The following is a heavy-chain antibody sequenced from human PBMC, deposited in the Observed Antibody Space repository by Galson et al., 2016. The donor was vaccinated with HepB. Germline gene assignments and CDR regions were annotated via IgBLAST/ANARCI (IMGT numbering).Heavy chain of an antibody. V-gene: IGHV3-33*01. Sequence: SLRLSCAASGFTFSSYGMHWVRQAPGQGLEWVALIWYDGSNKYYADFVKGRFTISRDNSKNTLYLQMSSLRVEDTAVYYCARETANGGSWLSPHLDYWGQGALVTVSS. D-gene: IGHD2-15*01. CDR3: ARETANGGSWLSPHLDY. CDR1: GFTFSSYG. CDR2: IWYDGSNK. J-gene: IGHJ4*02.